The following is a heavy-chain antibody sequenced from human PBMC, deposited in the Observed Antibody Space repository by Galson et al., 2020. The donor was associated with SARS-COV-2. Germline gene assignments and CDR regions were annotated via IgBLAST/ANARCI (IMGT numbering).Heavy chain of an antibody. J-gene: IGHJ4*02. CDR3: ARDSLESSSWQFDY. Sequence: QLGESLKISCAASGFTFSSYGMHWVRQAPGKGLEWVAVIWYDGSNKYYADSVKGRFTISRDNSKNSLYLQMNSLRAEDTAVYYCARDSLESSSWQFDYWGLGTLVTVSS. V-gene: IGHV3-33*01. D-gene: IGHD6-13*01. CDR1: GFTFSSYG. CDR2: IWYDGSNK.